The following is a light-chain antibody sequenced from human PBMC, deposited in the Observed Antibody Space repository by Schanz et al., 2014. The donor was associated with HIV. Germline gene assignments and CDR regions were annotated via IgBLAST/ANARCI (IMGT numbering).Light chain of an antibody. CDR3: QHYGSS. CDR2: SAS. CDR1: QTVYRN. V-gene: IGKV3-20*01. J-gene: IGKJ3*01. Sequence: EIVLTQSPGTLSLSPGERATLSCRASQTVYRNLAWYQQKRGQVPRLLIYSASRRANGIPDRFSGSGSGTDFTLTISRLEPEDFAVYYCQHYGSSFGPGTKVDIK.